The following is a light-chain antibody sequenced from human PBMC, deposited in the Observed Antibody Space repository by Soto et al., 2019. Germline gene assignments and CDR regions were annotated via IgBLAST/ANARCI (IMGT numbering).Light chain of an antibody. V-gene: IGKV1-5*03. Sequence: IQMTQSPSTLSASVGDRVTITCRASQSITNCLAWYQQRRGKAPKLLIFDASSLRSGVPSRFSGIGSGTEFTLTISSLQPEDFATYYCQQHNPYSPYTLVQGTKLQIK. CDR2: DAS. CDR1: QSITNC. J-gene: IGKJ2*01. CDR3: QQHNPYSPYT.